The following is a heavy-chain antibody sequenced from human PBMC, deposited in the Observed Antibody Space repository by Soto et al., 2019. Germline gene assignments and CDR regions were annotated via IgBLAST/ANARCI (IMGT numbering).Heavy chain of an antibody. V-gene: IGHV1-69*06. CDR1: GGTFSSYA. D-gene: IGHD2-15*01. CDR2: IIPIFGTA. CDR3: ARARGLGYCSGGSCLHFDY. J-gene: IGHJ4*02. Sequence: QVQLVQSGAEVKKPGSSVKVSCKASGGTFSSYAISWVRQAPGQGLEWMGGIIPIFGTANYAQKFQGRVTITAEKSTSTAYMELSSLRSEDTAVYYCARARGLGYCSGGSCLHFDYWGQGTLVTVSS.